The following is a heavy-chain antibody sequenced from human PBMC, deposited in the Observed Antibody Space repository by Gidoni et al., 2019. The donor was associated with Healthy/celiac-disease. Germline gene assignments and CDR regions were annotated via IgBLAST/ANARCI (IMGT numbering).Heavy chain of an antibody. J-gene: IGHJ4*02. D-gene: IGHD3-22*01. CDR3: ARVGDYYDSSVHFDY. CDR2: IIPSFGTA. Sequence: QVQLVQSGAEGKKPGSSVKVSCKASGGTFRRYAISWVRQAPGQGLEWMGGIIPSFGTANYAQKFQGRVTITADESTSTAYMELSSLRSEDTAVYYCARVGDYYDSSVHFDYWGQGTLVTVSS. V-gene: IGHV1-69*01. CDR1: GGTFRRYA.